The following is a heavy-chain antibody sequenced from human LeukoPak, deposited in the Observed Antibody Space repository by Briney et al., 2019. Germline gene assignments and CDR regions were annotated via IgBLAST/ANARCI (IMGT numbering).Heavy chain of an antibody. CDR3: ARKWYSSSWSYYYYMDV. V-gene: IGHV3-66*02. CDR2: IYSGGST. D-gene: IGHD6-13*01. CDR1: GFTVSSNY. Sequence: PGGSLRLSCAASGFTVSSNYMSWVRQAPGKGLERVSVIYSGGSTYYADSVKGRFTISRDNSKNTLYLQMNSLRAEDTAVYYCARKWYSSSWSYYYYMDVWGKGTTVTVSS. J-gene: IGHJ6*03.